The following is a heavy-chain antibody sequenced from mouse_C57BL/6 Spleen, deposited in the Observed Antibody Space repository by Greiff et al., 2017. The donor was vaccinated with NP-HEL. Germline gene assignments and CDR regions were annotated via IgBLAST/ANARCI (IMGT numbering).Heavy chain of an antibody. CDR3: ARWDYDPYYYAMDY. CDR1: GYTFTDYY. CDR2: IYPGSGNT. Sequence: VQLQQSGAELVRPGASVKLSCKASGYTFTDYYINWVKQRPGQGLEWIARIYPGSGNTYYNEKFKGKATLTAEKSSSTAYMQLSSLTSEDSAVYFCARWDYDPYYYAMDYWGQGTSVTVSS. V-gene: IGHV1-76*01. D-gene: IGHD2-4*01. J-gene: IGHJ4*01.